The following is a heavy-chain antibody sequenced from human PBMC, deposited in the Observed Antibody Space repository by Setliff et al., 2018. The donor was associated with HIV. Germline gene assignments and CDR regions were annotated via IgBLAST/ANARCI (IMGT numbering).Heavy chain of an antibody. CDR1: GFTFSNYG. J-gene: IGHJ4*02. V-gene: IGHV3-33*01. CDR2: IWSDGSNK. CDR3: ATLPAAIVSSTYYFDY. Sequence: GGSLRLSCAASGFTFSNYGMHWVRQAPGKGLEWVAVIWSDGSNKYYADSEKGRFTICRDNSKNTLYLQMNSLRAEDTAVYDCATLPAAIVSSTYYFDYWGQRTLVTVSS. D-gene: IGHD6-13*01.